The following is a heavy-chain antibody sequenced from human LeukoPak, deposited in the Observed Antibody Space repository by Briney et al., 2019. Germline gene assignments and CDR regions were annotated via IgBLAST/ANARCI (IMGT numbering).Heavy chain of an antibody. V-gene: IGHV4-59*01. D-gene: IGHD3-10*01. CDR2: IYYSGST. CDR1: GGSISSYY. J-gene: IGHJ4*02. Sequence: PSETLSLTCTVSGGSISSYYWSWIRQPPGKGLEGIGYIYYSGSTNYNPSLKSRVTISVDTSKNQFSLKLSSVTAADTAVYYCARVTLWFGELFFDYWGQGTLVTVSS. CDR3: ARVTLWFGELFFDY.